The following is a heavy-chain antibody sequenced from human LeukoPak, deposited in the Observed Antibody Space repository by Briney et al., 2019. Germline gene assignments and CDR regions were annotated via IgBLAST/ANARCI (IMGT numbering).Heavy chain of an antibody. V-gene: IGHV3-23*01. CDR2: ISDTGAST. CDR1: GFTFKIYA. J-gene: IGHJ3*02. D-gene: IGHD4/OR15-4a*01. CDR3: AKHWVYSANGHPFDI. Sequence: GGSLRLSCAASGFTFKIYAMSWVRQAPGTGLEWIAAISDTGASTYYADSVKGRFTISRDNSENTLFLQMNSLRAEDTAVYYCAKHWVYSANGHPFDIWGQGAMVTVSS.